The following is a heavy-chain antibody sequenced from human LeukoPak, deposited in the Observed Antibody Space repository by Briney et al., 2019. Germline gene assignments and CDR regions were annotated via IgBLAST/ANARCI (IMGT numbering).Heavy chain of an antibody. CDR3: ARVIPDDSSVYYYNYYYYMDV. CDR2: MNPNSGNT. CDR1: GYTFTSYD. Sequence: ASVKVSCKASGYTFTSYDINWVRQATGQGTEWMGWMNPNSGNTGYAQKFQGRVTMTRNTSTSTVIMELSSLRSEDTAVYYCARVIPDDSSVYYYNYYYYMDVWGKGTTVTVSS. V-gene: IGHV1-8*01. J-gene: IGHJ6*03. D-gene: IGHD3-22*01.